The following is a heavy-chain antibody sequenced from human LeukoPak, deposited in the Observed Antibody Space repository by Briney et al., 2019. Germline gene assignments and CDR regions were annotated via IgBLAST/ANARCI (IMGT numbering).Heavy chain of an antibody. CDR3: ARDRPGGSSLDY. J-gene: IGHJ4*02. D-gene: IGHD6-13*01. V-gene: IGHV4-34*01. CDR1: GETFSGHY. Sequence: SGTLSLTCAVSGETFSGHYWSWIRQPPGKGLEYIGEINDNGRTIYNPSLESRVSISVDASNNQFPLKLSSVTAADTAVYYCARDRPGGSSLDYWGQGTLVTVSS. CDR2: INDNGRT.